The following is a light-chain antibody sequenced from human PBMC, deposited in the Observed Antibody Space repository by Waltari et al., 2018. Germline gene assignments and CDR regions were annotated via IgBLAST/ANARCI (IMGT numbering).Light chain of an antibody. CDR1: HDISDY. V-gene: IGKV1-33*01. CDR2: DAS. Sequence: DIQMTQSPSSLSASVGDTVTITCQANHDISDYRNWYQQKPGKAPNLLISDASHLEAGVPSRFSGSGYGTDFTFTISSLQPEDFATYYCQQHDNPPFTFGQGTKLEIK. J-gene: IGKJ2*01. CDR3: QQHDNPPFT.